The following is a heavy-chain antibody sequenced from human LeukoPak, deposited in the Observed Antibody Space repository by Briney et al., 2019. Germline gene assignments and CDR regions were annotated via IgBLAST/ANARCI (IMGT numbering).Heavy chain of an antibody. D-gene: IGHD3-22*01. CDR1: GFTFSSYA. V-gene: IGHV3-23*01. Sequence: QTGGSLRLPCAASGFTFSSYAMSWVRQAPGKGLEWVSAISGSGGSTYYADSVKGRFTISRDNSKNTLYLQMNSLRAEDTAVYYCAKDSYYYDSSGYTLGFWFDYWGQGTLVTVSS. CDR2: ISGSGGST. J-gene: IGHJ4*02. CDR3: AKDSYYYDSSGYTLGFWFDY.